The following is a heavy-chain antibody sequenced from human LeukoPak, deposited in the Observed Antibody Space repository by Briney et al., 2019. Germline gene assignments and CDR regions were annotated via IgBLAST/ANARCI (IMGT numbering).Heavy chain of an antibody. J-gene: IGHJ4*02. D-gene: IGHD6-19*01. CDR1: GYSFTSYG. CDR2: ISAYDGDT. V-gene: IGHV1-18*01. Sequence: ASVKVPCKASGYSFTSYGISWVRQAPGQGLEWMGWISAYDGDTKYAEKLKGRVTMTTDTSTNTAYMELRSLRSDDTAVYYCARDTTAYSSDWYVLHYWGQGTLVTVSS. CDR3: ARDTTAYSSDWYVLHY.